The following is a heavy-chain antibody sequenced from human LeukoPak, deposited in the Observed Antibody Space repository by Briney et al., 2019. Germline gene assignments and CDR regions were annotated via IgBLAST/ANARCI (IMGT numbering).Heavy chain of an antibody. CDR2: IKQDESEK. D-gene: IGHD5-12*01. J-gene: IGHJ4*02. CDR1: GFTFSNFG. CDR3: ARLWGDATIFDY. V-gene: IGHV3-7*01. Sequence: GRSLRLSCAASGFTFSNFGMHWVRQAPGKGLEWVANIKQDESEKYYVDSVKGRFTVSRDNAKNSLYLQTNSLRAEDTAVYYCARLWGDATIFDYWGQGTLVTVSS.